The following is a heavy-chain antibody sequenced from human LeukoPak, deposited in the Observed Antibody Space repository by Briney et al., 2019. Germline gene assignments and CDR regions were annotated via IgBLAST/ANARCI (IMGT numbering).Heavy chain of an antibody. J-gene: IGHJ4*02. CDR3: AKDPYDSSGYYEGAYFDY. V-gene: IGHV3-23*01. D-gene: IGHD3-22*01. CDR1: GFTVSSNY. CDR2: ISGSGGST. Sequence: GGSLRLSCAASGFTVSSNYMSWVRQAPGKGLEWVSAISGSGGSTYYADSVKGRFTISRDNSKNTLYLQMNSLRAEDTAVYYCAKDPYDSSGYYEGAYFDYWGQGTLVTVSS.